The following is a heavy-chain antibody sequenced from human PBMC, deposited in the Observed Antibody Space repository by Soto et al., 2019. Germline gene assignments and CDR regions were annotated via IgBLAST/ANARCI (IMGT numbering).Heavy chain of an antibody. CDR3: AKSSGSIWHYHDY. Sequence: EVQLLESGGGLVQPGGSLRLSCAASGFTFSNYAMSWVRQAPGKGLEWVSGISGSGDSTYYADSVKGRFTISRDNSKNTLYLQINSLRAEDTAVYYCAKSSGSIWHYHDYWGQGTLVTVSS. D-gene: IGHD6-13*01. V-gene: IGHV3-23*01. CDR2: ISGSGDST. J-gene: IGHJ4*02. CDR1: GFTFSNYA.